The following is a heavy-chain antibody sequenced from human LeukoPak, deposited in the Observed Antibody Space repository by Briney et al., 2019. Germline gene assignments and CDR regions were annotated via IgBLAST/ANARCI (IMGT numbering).Heavy chain of an antibody. CDR1: GGSISSGSYY. D-gene: IGHD1-26*01. V-gene: IGHV4-61*02. CDR3: ARRGVVGATRPRAHKTRVRGFDY. CDR2: IYTSGST. J-gene: IGHJ4*02. Sequence: SSETLSLTCTVSGGSISSGSYYWSWIRQPAGKGLEWIGRIYTSGSTNYNPSLKSRVTISVDTSKNQFSLKLSSVTAADTAVYYCARRGVVGATRPRAHKTRVRGFDYWGQGTLVTVSS.